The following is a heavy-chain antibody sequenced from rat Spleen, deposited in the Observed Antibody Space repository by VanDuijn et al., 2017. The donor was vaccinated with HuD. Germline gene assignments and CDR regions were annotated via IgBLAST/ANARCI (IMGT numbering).Heavy chain of an antibody. CDR3: ARHEEYTTDYRVYWYFDF. CDR2: ISTSGGST. D-gene: IGHD1-6*01. Sequence: EVQLVESGGGLVQPGRSLKLSCAASGFTFSNYYMAWVRQAPTKGLEWVASISTSGGSTYYGDSVKGRFTISRDNAKSTLYLQMNSLRSEDTATYYCARHEEYTTDYRVYWYFDFWGPGTMVTVSS. CDR1: GFTFSNYY. V-gene: IGHV5S23*01. J-gene: IGHJ1*01.